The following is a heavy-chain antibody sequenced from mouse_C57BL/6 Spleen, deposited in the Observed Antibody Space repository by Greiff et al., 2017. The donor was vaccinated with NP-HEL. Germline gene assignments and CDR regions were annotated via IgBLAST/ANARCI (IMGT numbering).Heavy chain of an antibody. CDR2: ISDGGSYT. J-gene: IGHJ2*01. D-gene: IGHD4-1*01. CDR1: GFTFSSYA. CDR3: ARDTDGTRYFDY. V-gene: IGHV5-4*01. Sequence: EVKLMESGGGLVKPGGSLKLSCAASGFTFSSYAMSWVRQTPEKRLEWVATISDGGSYTYYPDNVKGRFTISRDNAKNNLYLQMSHLKSEDTAMYYCARDTDGTRYFDYWGQGTTLTVSS.